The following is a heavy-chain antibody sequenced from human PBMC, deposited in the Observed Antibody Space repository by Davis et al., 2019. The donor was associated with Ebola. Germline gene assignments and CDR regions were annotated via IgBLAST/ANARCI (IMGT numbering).Heavy chain of an antibody. Sequence: GESLKISCAASEFSFSIYNMNWVRQAPGKGLEWVSSISPTSSYIYYADSVKGRFTLSRDNARNSLSLQMNSLTTEDTALYYCARDKDWGSIDYWGQGTLVTVSS. D-gene: IGHD7-27*01. CDR3: ARDKDWGSIDY. J-gene: IGHJ4*02. CDR1: EFSFSIYN. V-gene: IGHV3-21*01. CDR2: ISPTSSYI.